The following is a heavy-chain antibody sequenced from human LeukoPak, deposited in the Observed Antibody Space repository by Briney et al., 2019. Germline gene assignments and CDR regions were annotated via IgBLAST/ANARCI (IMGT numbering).Heavy chain of an antibody. CDR1: GGSISSYY. CDR3: ARVGSYSSGWYSGRYYYYGMDV. Sequence: SETLSLTCTVSGGSISSYYWSWIRQPPGKGLEWIGYIYYSGSTNYNPSLKSRVTISVDTSKNQFSLKLSSVTAADTAVYYCARVGSYSSGWYSGRYYYYGMDVWGQGTTVSVSS. J-gene: IGHJ6*02. CDR2: IYYSGST. V-gene: IGHV4-59*12. D-gene: IGHD6-19*01.